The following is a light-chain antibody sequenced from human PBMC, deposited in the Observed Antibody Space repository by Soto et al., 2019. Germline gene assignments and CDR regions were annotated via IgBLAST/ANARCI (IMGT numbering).Light chain of an antibody. V-gene: IGKV3-20*01. Sequence: EIVLTQSPGTLSLSPGDRATLSCRASQSLGSGYLAWYRQKPGQAPRLLISGASSRATGIPDRFSGSGSGTDFTLTISRLEPEDFALYYCQQYVTSAITFGQGTRL. CDR1: QSLGSGY. J-gene: IGKJ5*01. CDR3: QQYVTSAIT. CDR2: GAS.